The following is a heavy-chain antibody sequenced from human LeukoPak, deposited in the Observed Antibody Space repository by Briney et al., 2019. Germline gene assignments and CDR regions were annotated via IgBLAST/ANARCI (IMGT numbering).Heavy chain of an antibody. CDR1: GFSFSSYA. CDR2: ISGSGLST. V-gene: IGHV3-23*01. D-gene: IGHD6-13*01. CDR3: AKNAKYSSSWYAY. J-gene: IGHJ4*02. Sequence: PGGSLRLSCATFGFSFSSYAMSWVRQAPGKGLEWVSAISGSGLSTYYADSVKGRFTISRGISKTTLYLQMNSLRAEDTAVYYYAKNAKYSSSWYAYWGQGNLVTVSS.